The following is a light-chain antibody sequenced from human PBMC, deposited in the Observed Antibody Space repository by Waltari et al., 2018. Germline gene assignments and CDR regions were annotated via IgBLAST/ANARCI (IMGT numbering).Light chain of an antibody. CDR1: QGIRTE. V-gene: IGKV1-6*01. Sequence: AIQMTQSPSSLSAYVGDRVTITCRASQGIRTELGWYQQIPGTAPKLLIYASTLECGVPSRFSGSGSGTDFSLTIDGLQPEDFATYYCLQDYNYPLTFGGGTKVEIK. CDR2: AS. J-gene: IGKJ4*01. CDR3: LQDYNYPLT.